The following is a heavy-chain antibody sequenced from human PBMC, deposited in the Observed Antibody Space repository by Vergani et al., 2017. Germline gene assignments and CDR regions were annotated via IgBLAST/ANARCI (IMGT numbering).Heavy chain of an antibody. CDR1: GFIVSSNY. Sequence: EVQLVESGGGLVQSGGSLRLFCAASGFIVSSNYMSWARQAPGKGLEWVSVIYSGGSTYYADSVKGRFTISRDNSKNTLYLQMNSLRAEDTAVYYCAREGDYGDYVFDYWGQGTLVTVSS. J-gene: IGHJ4*02. CDR3: AREGDYGDYVFDY. D-gene: IGHD4-17*01. V-gene: IGHV3-66*02. CDR2: IYSGGST.